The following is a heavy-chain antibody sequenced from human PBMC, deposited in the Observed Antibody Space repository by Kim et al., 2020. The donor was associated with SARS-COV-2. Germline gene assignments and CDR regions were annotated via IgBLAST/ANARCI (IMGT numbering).Heavy chain of an antibody. CDR2: ISYDGSNK. J-gene: IGHJ4*01. CDR1: GFTFSSYA. V-gene: IGHV3-30*04. Sequence: GGSLRLSCAASGFTFSSYAMHWVRQAPGKGLERVAVISYDGSNKYYADSVKGRFTISRDNSKNTLYLQMNSLRAEDTAVYYCSRDQGDDYGDYGPDYWG. D-gene: IGHD4-17*01. CDR3: SRDQGDDYGDYGPDY.